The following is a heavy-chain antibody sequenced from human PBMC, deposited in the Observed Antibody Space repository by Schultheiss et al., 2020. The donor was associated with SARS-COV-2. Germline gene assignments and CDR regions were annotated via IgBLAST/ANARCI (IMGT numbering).Heavy chain of an antibody. CDR2: ISAYNGNT. V-gene: IGHV1-18*01. CDR1: GGTFSSYA. Sequence: ASVKVSCKASGGTFSSYAISWVRQAPGQGLEWMGWISAYNGNTNYAQKLQGRVTMTTDTSTSTAYMELSSLRSEDTAVYYCATDRARGGVRQLVPYYYYYGMDVWGQGTTVTVSS. D-gene: IGHD6-13*01. J-gene: IGHJ6*02. CDR3: ATDRARGGVRQLVPYYYYYGMDV.